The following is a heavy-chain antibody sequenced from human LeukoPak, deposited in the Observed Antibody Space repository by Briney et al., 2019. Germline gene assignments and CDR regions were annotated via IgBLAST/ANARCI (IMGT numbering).Heavy chain of an antibody. CDR2: INSDARNT. V-gene: IGHV3-74*01. CDR3: ARDFSGYCSGGTCYFGY. CDR1: GFTFSSYW. D-gene: IGHD2-15*01. J-gene: IGHJ4*02. Sequence: PGGSLRLSCAASGFTFSSYWMYWVRQAPGKGLVWVSRINSDARNTNYADSVQGRFTISRDNAKNTLYLQMNSLRVEDTAVYYCARDFSGYCSGGTCYFGYWGQGTLVTVSS.